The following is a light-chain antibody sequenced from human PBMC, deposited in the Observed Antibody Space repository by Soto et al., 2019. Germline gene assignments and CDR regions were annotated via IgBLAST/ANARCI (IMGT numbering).Light chain of an antibody. V-gene: IGKV4-1*01. CDR3: QQYYSTPLT. J-gene: IGKJ4*01. Sequence: DIVMTQSPDSLAVSLGERATINCKSSQSILYSSNNKNYLAWYQQKPGQPPKLLIYWASTRESGVPDRFSGSGSGTDFTLTISSLQAEDVAVYYCQQYYSTPLTFGGGTKVES. CDR2: WAS. CDR1: QSILYSSNNKNY.